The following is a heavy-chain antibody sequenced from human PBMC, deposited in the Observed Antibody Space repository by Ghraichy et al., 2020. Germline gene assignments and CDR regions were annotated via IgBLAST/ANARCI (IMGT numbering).Heavy chain of an antibody. CDR3: ARALYDQLLSPLTYYFDY. V-gene: IGHV4-39*07. J-gene: IGHJ4*02. CDR1: GGSISSSSYY. CDR2: IYYSGST. Sequence: SETLSLTCTVSGGSISSSSYYWGWIRQPPGKGLEWIGSIYYSGSTYYNPSLKSRVTISVDTSKNQFSLKLSSVTAADTAVYYCARALYDQLLSPLTYYFDYWGQGTLVTVSS. D-gene: IGHD3-22*01.